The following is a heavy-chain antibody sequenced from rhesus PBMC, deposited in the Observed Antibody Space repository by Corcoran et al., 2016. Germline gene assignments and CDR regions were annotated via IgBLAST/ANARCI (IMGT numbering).Heavy chain of an antibody. CDR3: AAIEVEYCTGSGCYWNYFDY. V-gene: IGHV1-70*01. D-gene: IGHD2-21*01. J-gene: IGHJ4*01. CDR2: IHPGYGSP. Sequence: QEQLVQSGAEVKKPGASVKVSCKASGYIFTSYVISWLRQAPGHGLEWMGGIHPGYGSPRYAQKLQSRVTITADMSTGTVYMALSSLRSEDMVVYYCAAIEVEYCTGSGCYWNYFDYWGQGVLVTVSS. CDR1: GYIFTSYV.